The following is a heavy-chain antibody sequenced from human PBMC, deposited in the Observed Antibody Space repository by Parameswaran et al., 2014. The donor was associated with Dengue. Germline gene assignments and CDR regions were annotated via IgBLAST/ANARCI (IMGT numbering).Heavy chain of an antibody. CDR2: ISGSGGST. J-gene: IGHJ3*02. Sequence: WIRQPPGKGLEWVPAISGSGGSTYYADSVKGRFTISRDNSKNTLYLQMNSLRAEDTAVYYCAKDLAAHDAFDIWGQGTMVTVSS. V-gene: IGHV3-23*01. CDR3: AKDLAAHDAFDI. D-gene: IGHD6-13*01.